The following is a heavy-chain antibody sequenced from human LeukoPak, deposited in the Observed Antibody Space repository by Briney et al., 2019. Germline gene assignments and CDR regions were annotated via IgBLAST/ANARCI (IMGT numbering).Heavy chain of an antibody. D-gene: IGHD1-14*01. V-gene: IGHV1-8*01. J-gene: IGHJ5*02. CDR3: ATGPRNDP. Sequence: GASVKVSCKTSGYPFTKWEINWVRQAAGQGLEWLEWVHPDNGNTYYAQRFRGRVTMSRDTSTTTAYMELSGLRSSDTAVYFCATGPRNDPWGQGTLVTVSS. CDR2: VHPDNGNT. CDR1: GYPFTKWE.